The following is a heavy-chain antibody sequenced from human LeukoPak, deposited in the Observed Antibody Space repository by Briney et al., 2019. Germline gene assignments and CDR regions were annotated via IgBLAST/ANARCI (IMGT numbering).Heavy chain of an antibody. D-gene: IGHD5-24*01. CDR3: AKDPYGYNSYYFDY. J-gene: IGHJ4*02. V-gene: IGHV3-23*01. Sequence: GGSLRLSCAASGFTFSSYAMSWVRQAPGKGLEWVSAISSSGGSTYCADSVKGRFTISRDNSKNTLYLQMNSLRVEDTAVYYCAKDPYGYNSYYFDYWGQGTLGTVSS. CDR2: ISSSGGST. CDR1: GFTFSSYA.